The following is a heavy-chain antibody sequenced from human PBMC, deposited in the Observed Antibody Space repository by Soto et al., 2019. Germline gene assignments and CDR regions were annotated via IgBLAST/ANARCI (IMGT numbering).Heavy chain of an antibody. Sequence: EVQLVESGGGLVKPGTSLRLSCAASGSTFTNAWMGWVRQAPGKGLEWVGRIKSKTDGETTDFAAPVKGRFTMSRDDSKNTLYLQMNSLNTEDTAVYYCTLEKDFWSGFDYWGQGTLVTVSS. J-gene: IGHJ4*02. CDR1: GSTFTNAW. CDR3: TLEKDFWSGFDY. V-gene: IGHV3-15*01. CDR2: IKSKTDGETT. D-gene: IGHD3-3*01.